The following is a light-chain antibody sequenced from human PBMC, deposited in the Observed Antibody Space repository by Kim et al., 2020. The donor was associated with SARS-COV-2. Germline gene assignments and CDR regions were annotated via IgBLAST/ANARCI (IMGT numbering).Light chain of an antibody. CDR2: DAS. CDR3: QQYGSSPDT. Sequence: EIVLTQSPGILSLSAGERAVLSCRASQSVSRSYLAWYQQRPGQAPRLLIYDASNMATGIPDRFSGSGSGTDFTLTINRVEPEDVAVYSCQQYGSSPDTFGQGTKLEI. V-gene: IGKV3-20*01. CDR1: QSVSRSY. J-gene: IGKJ2*01.